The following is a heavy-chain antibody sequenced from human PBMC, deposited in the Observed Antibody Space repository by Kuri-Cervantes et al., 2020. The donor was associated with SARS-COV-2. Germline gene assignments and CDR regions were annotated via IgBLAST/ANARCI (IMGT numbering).Heavy chain of an antibody. Sequence: ESLKISCAVSGYSISSGYYWGWIRQPPGRGLEWIGYIYYSGSTNYNPSLKSRVTISVDTSKNQFSLKLSSVTAADTAVYYCARAPRGNYGNYYYYYMDVWGKGTTVTVSS. D-gene: IGHD1-7*01. V-gene: IGHV4-61*01. CDR1: GYSISSGYY. CDR3: ARAPRGNYGNYYYYYMDV. J-gene: IGHJ6*03. CDR2: IYYSGST.